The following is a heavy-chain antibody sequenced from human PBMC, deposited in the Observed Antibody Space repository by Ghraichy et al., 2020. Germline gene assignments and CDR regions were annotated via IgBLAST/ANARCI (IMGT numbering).Heavy chain of an antibody. D-gene: IGHD3-22*01. J-gene: IGHJ4*02. CDR3: ARLPDYYDSSGYYLDY. CDR1: GGTFSSYA. V-gene: IGHV1-69*13. CDR2: IIPIFGTA. Sequence: SVKVSCKASGGTFSSYAINWVRQAPGQGLEWMGGIIPIFGTANYAQKFQGRVTITADESTSTAYMELSSLRSEDTAVYYCARLPDYYDSSGYYLDYWGQGTLVTVSS.